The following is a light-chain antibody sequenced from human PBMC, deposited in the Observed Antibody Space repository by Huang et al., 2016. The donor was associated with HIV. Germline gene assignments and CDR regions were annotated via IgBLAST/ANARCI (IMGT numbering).Light chain of an antibody. CDR3: QQSYSTPPT. CDR2: GAS. V-gene: IGKV4-1*01. CDR1: QSVLYSSDNKNY. J-gene: IGKJ1*01. Sequence: DIVMTQSPDSLAVSLGERATINCKSSQSVLYSSDNKNYLALYQQTPGQPPKLLIYGASTRESGVPDRFSGSGSGTDFTLTISSLQAEDVAIYYCQQSYSTPPTFGQGTKVEIK.